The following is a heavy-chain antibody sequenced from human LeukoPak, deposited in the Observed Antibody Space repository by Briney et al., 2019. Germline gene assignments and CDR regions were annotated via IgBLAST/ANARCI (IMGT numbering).Heavy chain of an antibody. V-gene: IGHV3-9*01. Sequence: GGSLRLSCAASGFTLHDNAMHWVRQAPGKGLEWVSGISWNGDSINYADSVKGRFTISRDNSKNTLNLQMNSLRAEDTAVYYCAKISGYYPFDYWGQGTLVTVSS. CDR3: AKISGYYPFDY. J-gene: IGHJ4*02. D-gene: IGHD3-22*01. CDR2: ISWNGDSI. CDR1: GFTLHDNA.